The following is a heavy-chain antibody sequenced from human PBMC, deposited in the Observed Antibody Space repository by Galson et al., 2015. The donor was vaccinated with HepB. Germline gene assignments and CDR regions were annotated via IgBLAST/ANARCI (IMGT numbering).Heavy chain of an antibody. CDR3: ARESEGFGESFDY. J-gene: IGHJ4*02. D-gene: IGHD3-10*01. CDR2: ISSSSSTI. CDR1: GFTFSSYS. Sequence: SLRLSCAASGFTFSSYSMNWVRQAPGKGLEWVSCISSSSSTIYYADSVKGRFTISRDNAKNSLYLQMNSLRAEDTAVYYCARESEGFGESFDYWGQGTLVTVSS. V-gene: IGHV3-48*01.